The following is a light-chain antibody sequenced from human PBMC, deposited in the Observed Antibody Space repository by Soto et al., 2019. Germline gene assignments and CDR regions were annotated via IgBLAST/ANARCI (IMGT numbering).Light chain of an antibody. Sequence: AIQMTQSPSSLSASVGDRVTITCRASQGIRNELGWYQQKPGKAPKLLIYAASSLQSGVPSRFSGSGSGTDFTLTFIILQPEDFATYYCLQDYNYPLTFGGGTKVDIK. V-gene: IGKV1-6*01. CDR1: QGIRNE. CDR3: LQDYNYPLT. CDR2: AAS. J-gene: IGKJ4*01.